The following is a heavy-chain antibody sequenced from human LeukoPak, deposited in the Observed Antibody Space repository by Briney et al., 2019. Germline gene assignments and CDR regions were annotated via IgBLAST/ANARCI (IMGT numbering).Heavy chain of an antibody. CDR3: AKDQGLYYYDSSGYYHDY. J-gene: IGHJ4*02. D-gene: IGHD3-22*01. CDR1: GFTFSSYS. Sequence: PGGSLRLSCAASGFTFSSYSMNWVRQAPGKGLEWVSSISSSSSYIYYADSVKGRFTISRDNAKNSLYLQMNSLRAEDTAVYYCAKDQGLYYYDSSGYYHDYWGQGTLVTVSS. CDR2: ISSSSSYI. V-gene: IGHV3-21*04.